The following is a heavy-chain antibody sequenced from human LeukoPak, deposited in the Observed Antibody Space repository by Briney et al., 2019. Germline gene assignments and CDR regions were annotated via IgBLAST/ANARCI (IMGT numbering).Heavy chain of an antibody. V-gene: IGHV1-18*04. D-gene: IGHD3-10*01. CDR2: ISAYNGNT. CDR1: GYTFIGYY. Sequence: APVKVSCKASGYTFIGYYMHWVRQAPGQGLEWMGWISAYNGNTNYAQKLQGRVTMTTDTSTSTAYMELRSLRSDDTAVYYCAIDSTMVRGVIIREIDYWGQGTLVTVSS. J-gene: IGHJ4*02. CDR3: AIDSTMVRGVIIREIDY.